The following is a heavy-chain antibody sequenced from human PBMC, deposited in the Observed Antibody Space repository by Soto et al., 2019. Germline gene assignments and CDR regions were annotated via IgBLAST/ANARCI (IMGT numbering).Heavy chain of an antibody. J-gene: IGHJ4*02. CDR1: GFTFSSYW. CDR3: AREKQSNDFWSGHDGDYFDY. CDR2: IKQDGSEK. V-gene: IGHV3-7*03. D-gene: IGHD3-3*01. Sequence: VGSLRLSCAASGFTFSSYWMSWVRQAPGKGLEWVANIKQDGSEKYYVDSVKGRFTISRDNAKNSLYLQMNSLRAEDTAVYYCAREKQSNDFWSGHDGDYFDYWGQGTLVTVSS.